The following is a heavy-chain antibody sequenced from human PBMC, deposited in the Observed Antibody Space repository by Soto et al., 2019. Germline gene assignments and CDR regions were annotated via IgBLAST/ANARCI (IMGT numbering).Heavy chain of an antibody. J-gene: IGHJ4*02. CDR1: GGSISSSSYY. Sequence: PSETLSLTCTVSGGSISSSSYYWGWIRQPPGKGLEWIGSIYYSGSTYYNPSLKSRVTISVDTSKNQFSLKLSSVTAADTAVYYCARHGRYYSFDYWGQGTLVTVPS. V-gene: IGHV4-39*01. D-gene: IGHD3-10*01. CDR2: IYYSGST. CDR3: ARHGRYYSFDY.